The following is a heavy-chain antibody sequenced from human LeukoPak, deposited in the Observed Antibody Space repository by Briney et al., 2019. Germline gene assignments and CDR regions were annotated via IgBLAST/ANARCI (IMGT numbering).Heavy chain of an antibody. Sequence: PSETLSLTCTVSDGSINSYYWTWIRQPPGRGLEWIGSIYYSGSTNYNPSLKSRVTMSVDTSKNQFSLELSSVTAADTAVYYCARIREGKSSAYNPSDYWGPGTLVTVSS. CDR2: IYYSGST. V-gene: IGHV4-59*01. J-gene: IGHJ4*02. CDR1: DGSINSYY. D-gene: IGHD3-22*01. CDR3: ARIREGKSSAYNPSDY.